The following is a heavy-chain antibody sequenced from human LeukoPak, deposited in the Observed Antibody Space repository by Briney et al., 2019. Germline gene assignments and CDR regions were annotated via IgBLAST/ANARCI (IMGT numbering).Heavy chain of an antibody. J-gene: IGHJ6*03. V-gene: IGHV4-34*01. CDR2: INHSGST. Sequence: PSETLSLTCAVSGGSFSGYYWSWIRPPPGKGLEWIGEINHSGSTNYNPSLRSRVTISVDTSKNQFSLKMSSVTAADTAVYDCARGGGTVVTRRPSRYYMDVWGKGTTVTVSS. CDR1: GGSFSGYY. D-gene: IGHD4-23*01. CDR3: ARGGGTVVTRRPSRYYMDV.